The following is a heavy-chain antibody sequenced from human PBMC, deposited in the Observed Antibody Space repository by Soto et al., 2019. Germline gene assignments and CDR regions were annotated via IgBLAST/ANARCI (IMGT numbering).Heavy chain of an antibody. CDR2: IYYSGST. V-gene: IGHV4-39*01. Sequence: LETLPHTCTFSGGSSSSSSYCWGWIRKPPGKGLEWIGSIYYSGSTYYNPSLKSRVTISVDTSKNQFSLKLSSVTAADTAVYYCARHTMGYDYVWGSYRYFDYWGQGTLVTVSS. D-gene: IGHD3-16*02. CDR1: GGSSSSSSYC. J-gene: IGHJ4*02. CDR3: ARHTMGYDYVWGSYRYFDY.